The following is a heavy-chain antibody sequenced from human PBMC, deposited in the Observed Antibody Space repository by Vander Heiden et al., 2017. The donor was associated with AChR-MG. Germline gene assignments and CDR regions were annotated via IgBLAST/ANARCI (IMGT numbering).Heavy chain of an antibody. J-gene: IGHJ5*02. Sequence: QVQLVQSGAAVKKPGASVKVSCKASGYTFTSYDINWGRPATGQGLEWMGWMNPNSGNTGYAQKYQGRVTMTRNTSISTAYMELSSLGSEDTAVYYCARAARIAAAGTRYTPWGQGTLVTVSS. CDR1: GYTFTSYD. CDR3: ARAARIAAAGTRYTP. V-gene: IGHV1-8*02. CDR2: MNPNSGNT. D-gene: IGHD6-13*01.